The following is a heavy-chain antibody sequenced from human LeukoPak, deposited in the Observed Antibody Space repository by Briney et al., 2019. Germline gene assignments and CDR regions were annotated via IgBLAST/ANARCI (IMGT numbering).Heavy chain of an antibody. CDR2: IYHSGST. Sequence: PSETPSLTCAVSGYSISSGYYWGWLRQPPGKGLEWIGNIYHSGSTYYNPSLKSRVTISLDTSKNQFSLKLSSVTAADTAMYYCARRDQRNWFDPWGQGTLVTVSS. CDR3: ARRDQRNWFDP. V-gene: IGHV4-38-2*01. CDR1: GYSISSGYY. D-gene: IGHD2-2*01. J-gene: IGHJ5*02.